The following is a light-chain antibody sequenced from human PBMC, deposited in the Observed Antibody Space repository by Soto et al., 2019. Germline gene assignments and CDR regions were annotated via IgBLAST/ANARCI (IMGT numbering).Light chain of an antibody. J-gene: IGLJ2*01. V-gene: IGLV2-8*01. Sequence: QCVLTQPPSAYGSPGQSVTISCTGAGTDVGQYNYVSWYQQHPGKAPKLLIHHVSRRPSGVPARFSGSKSGNTASLTVSGLQTEDEADYYCRSYGGFNNVLFGGGTKLTV. CDR1: GTDVGQYNY. CDR2: HVS. CDR3: RSYGGFNNVL.